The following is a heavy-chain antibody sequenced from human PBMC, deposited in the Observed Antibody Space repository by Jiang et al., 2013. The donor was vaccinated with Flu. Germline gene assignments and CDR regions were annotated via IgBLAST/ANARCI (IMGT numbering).Heavy chain of an antibody. CDR2: ISYDGSNK. V-gene: IGHV3-30*04. J-gene: IGHJ4*02. D-gene: IGHD1-26*01. Sequence: QLLESGGGVVQPGRSLRLSCAASGFTFSSYAMHWVRQAPGKGLEWVAVISYDGSNKYYADSVKGRFTISRDNSKNTLYLQMNSLRAEDTAVYYCARATRGSYYTFDYWGQGTLVTVSS. CDR3: ARATRGSYYTFDY. CDR1: GFTFSSYA.